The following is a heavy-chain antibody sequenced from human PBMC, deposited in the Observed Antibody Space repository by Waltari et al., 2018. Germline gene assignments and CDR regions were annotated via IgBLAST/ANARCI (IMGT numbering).Heavy chain of an antibody. D-gene: IGHD2-2*01. CDR3: ARPVYCIVTTCSGPMDV. J-gene: IGHJ6*03. CDR2: IDERGRT. V-gene: IGHV4-34*01. Sequence: QVQLQQWGAGLLKPSETLSLTCAVYGGSLSSYYWNWIRQSPGKGLEWIGEIDERGRTKYNPSLKSRVTISVDTSKNQFSLRLRSVTAADMAVYYCARPVYCIVTTCSGPMDVWAKGTTVAVSS. CDR1: GGSLSSYY.